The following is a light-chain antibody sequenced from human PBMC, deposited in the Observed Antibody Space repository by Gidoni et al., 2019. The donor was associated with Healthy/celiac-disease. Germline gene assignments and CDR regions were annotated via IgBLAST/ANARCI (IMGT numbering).Light chain of an antibody. J-gene: IGKJ4*01. CDR2: DAS. CDR3: QQYNSFLT. V-gene: IGKV1-5*01. Sequence: DIQMTQSPSTLSSSVGDRVTITCRASQSISSWLAWYQQKPGKAPKLLIYDASSFESGVPSRFSGSGSGTEFTLTISSLQPDDFATYYCQQYNSFLTFGGXTKVEIK. CDR1: QSISSW.